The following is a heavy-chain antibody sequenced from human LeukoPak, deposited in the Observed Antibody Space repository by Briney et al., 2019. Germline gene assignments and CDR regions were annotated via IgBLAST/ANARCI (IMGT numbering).Heavy chain of an antibody. CDR2: IIPIFGTA. J-gene: IGHJ4*02. V-gene: IGHV1-69*05. CDR1: GGTFSSYA. Sequence: GSSVKVSCKASGGTFSSYAISWVRQAPGQGLEWMGRIIPIFGTANYAQKFQGRVTITTDESTRTAYMELSSLRSEDTAVYYCARLMNYGDYVDYWGQGTLVTVSS. D-gene: IGHD4-17*01. CDR3: ARLMNYGDYVDY.